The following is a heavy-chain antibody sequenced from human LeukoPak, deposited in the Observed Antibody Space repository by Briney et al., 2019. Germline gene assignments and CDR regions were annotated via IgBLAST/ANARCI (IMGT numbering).Heavy chain of an antibody. V-gene: IGHV5-10-1*01. J-gene: IGHJ5*02. Sequence: GESLKISCKGSGYNFTSYWISWVRQMPGKGLEWMGRIDPSDSYTNYSPSFQGHVTISADKSISTAYLQWSSLKASDTAMYYCARHGAAFGNWFDPWGQGTLVTVSS. CDR1: GYNFTSYW. D-gene: IGHD2-15*01. CDR3: ARHGAAFGNWFDP. CDR2: IDPSDSYT.